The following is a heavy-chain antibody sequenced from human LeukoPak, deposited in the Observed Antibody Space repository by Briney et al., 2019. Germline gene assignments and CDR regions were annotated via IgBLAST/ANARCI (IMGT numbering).Heavy chain of an antibody. J-gene: IGHJ4*02. D-gene: IGHD1-26*01. V-gene: IGHV3-23*01. CDR1: DFIFGGYA. Sequence: GGSLRLSCAASDFIFGGYAMSWVRQAPGKGLEWVSAISGSGSTTYYADSVKGRFSISRDNSGNTLYLQMNSLTAEDTAVYYCAKSFRGYTGSYFDYWGQGTLVTVSS. CDR3: AKSFRGYTGSYFDY. CDR2: ISGSGSTT.